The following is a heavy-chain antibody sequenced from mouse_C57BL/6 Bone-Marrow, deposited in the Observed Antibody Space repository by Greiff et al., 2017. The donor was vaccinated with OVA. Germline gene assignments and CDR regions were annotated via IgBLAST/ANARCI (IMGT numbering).Heavy chain of an antibody. CDR3: ARSYYGSSYEN. CDR2: IHPNSGST. V-gene: IGHV1-64*01. D-gene: IGHD1-1*01. J-gene: IGHJ2*01. Sequence: QVQLQQPGAELVKPGASVKLSCKASGYTFTSYWMHWVKQRPGQGLEWIGMIHPNSGSTNYNEKFKSKATLTVDKSSSTAYMQLSSLTSEDSAVYYCARSYYGSSYENWGQGTTLTVSS. CDR1: GYTFTSYW.